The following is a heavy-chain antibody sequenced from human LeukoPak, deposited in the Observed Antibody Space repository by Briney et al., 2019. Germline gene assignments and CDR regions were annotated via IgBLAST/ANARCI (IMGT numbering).Heavy chain of an antibody. CDR2: ITHSGST. V-gene: IGHV4-34*01. Sequence: SETLSLTCTVSGGSISSYYWSWIRQPPGKGLEWIGEITHSGSTNYNPSLKSRVTISGDTSKNQFSLRLSSVTAADTAVYHCARHAFWGFGAWGQGTLVTVSS. D-gene: IGHD7-27*01. J-gene: IGHJ5*02. CDR3: ARHAFWGFGA. CDR1: GGSISSYY.